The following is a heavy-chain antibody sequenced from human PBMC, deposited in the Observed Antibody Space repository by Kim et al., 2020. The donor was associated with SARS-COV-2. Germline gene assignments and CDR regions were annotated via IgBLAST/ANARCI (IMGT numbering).Heavy chain of an antibody. D-gene: IGHD1-26*01. J-gene: IGHJ6*02. V-gene: IGHV4-39*01. CDR1: GGSISSSSYY. Sequence: SETLSLTCTVSGGSISSSSYYWGWIRQPPGKGLEWIGSIYYSGSTYYNPSLKSRVTISVDTSKNQSSLKLSSVTAADTAVYYCSRHDPPPRSGELRPLFYYYLGRDVCRQGTTVTVSS. CDR3: SRHDPPPRSGELRPLFYYYLGRDV. CDR2: IYYSGST.